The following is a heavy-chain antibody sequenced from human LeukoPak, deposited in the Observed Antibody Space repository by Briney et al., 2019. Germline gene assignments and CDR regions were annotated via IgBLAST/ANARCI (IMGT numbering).Heavy chain of an antibody. D-gene: IGHD6-19*01. Sequence: NPSETLSLTCTVSGYSISSGYYWGWIRQPPGKGLEWIGSIYHSGSTYYNPSLKSRVTISVDTSKNQFSLKLSSVTAADTAVYYCAREQKSSGWNTWESVAFDIWGQGTMVTVSS. CDR1: GYSISSGYY. V-gene: IGHV4-38-2*02. CDR2: IYHSGST. J-gene: IGHJ3*02. CDR3: AREQKSSGWNTWESVAFDI.